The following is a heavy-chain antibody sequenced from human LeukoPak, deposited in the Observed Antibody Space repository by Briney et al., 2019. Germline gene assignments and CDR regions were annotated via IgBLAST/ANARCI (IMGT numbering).Heavy chain of an antibody. V-gene: IGHV1-69*05. D-gene: IGHD1-26*01. J-gene: IGHJ3*02. CDR1: GGTFSSYA. CDR2: FIPIDGTA. CDR3: ARDGETAYSGSYYQTDDAFDI. Sequence: GASVEVSCSASGGTFSSYAISWLRQAAGQGLEWMGGFIPIDGTANYARKLQGRVTITTHESTRTAYIELRSLRSEDTAVYYCARDGETAYSGSYYQTDDAFDIWGQGTMVTVSS.